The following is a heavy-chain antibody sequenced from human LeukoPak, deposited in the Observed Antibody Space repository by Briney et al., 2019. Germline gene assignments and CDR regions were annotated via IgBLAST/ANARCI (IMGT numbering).Heavy chain of an antibody. CDR1: VYTFTASY. CDR3: ARSPLGSYHSGFDY. V-gene: IGHV1-2*07. D-gene: IGHD3-10*01. J-gene: IGHJ4*02. Sequence: VASVKVSCKASVYTFTASYMHWVRQAPGQGLEWMGWINPNSGGTNYAHRFLGRVAMTRDTSISTAYMELSRLRSDDTAVYYCARSPLGSYHSGFDYWGQGTLVTVSS. CDR2: INPNSGGT.